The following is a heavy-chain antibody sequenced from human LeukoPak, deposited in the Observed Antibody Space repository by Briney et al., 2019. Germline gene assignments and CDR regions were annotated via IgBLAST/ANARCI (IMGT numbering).Heavy chain of an antibody. V-gene: IGHV4-59*08. Sequence: SETLSLTCTVSGGSISNNYWSWIRQPPGKGLEWIGYIYYSGSTEYYPSLKSRVTLSVDTSKNQFSLKLSSVTAAATALYYCSTTNRGWFGVGAYWGQGTLVTVSS. CDR1: GGSISNNY. J-gene: IGHJ4*02. CDR3: STTNRGWFGVGAY. D-gene: IGHD3-10*01. CDR2: IYYSGST.